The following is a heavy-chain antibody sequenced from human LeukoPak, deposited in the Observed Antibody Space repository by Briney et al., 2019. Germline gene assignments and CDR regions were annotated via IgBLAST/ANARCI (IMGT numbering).Heavy chain of an antibody. CDR1: GFTFSSYA. CDR2: ISYDGSNK. D-gene: IGHD2-21*02. J-gene: IGHJ4*02. Sequence: GRSLRLSCAASGFTFSSYAMHWVRQAPGKGLEWVAVISYDGSNKYYADSVKGRFTISRDNAKNSLYLQMNSLRAEDTALYHCARGLYYFDYWGQGTLVTVSS. V-gene: IGHV3-30*04. CDR3: ARGLYYFDY.